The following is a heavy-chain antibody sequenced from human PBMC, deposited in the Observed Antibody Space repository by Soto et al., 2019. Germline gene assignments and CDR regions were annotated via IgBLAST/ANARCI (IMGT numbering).Heavy chain of an antibody. V-gene: IGHV3-23*01. Sequence: GSLRLSCSVSGFICSIYDMSLVVQAPGKGLEWVSTILVGGSPHYEDSVKGRFTISRDTSKNTVYLQMNSLTAGDTAVYYCAKATATSGGAFEIYGQGAMVTVSS. CDR2: ILVGGSP. D-gene: IGHD1-1*01. CDR3: AKATATSGGAFEI. J-gene: IGHJ3*02. CDR1: GFICSIYD.